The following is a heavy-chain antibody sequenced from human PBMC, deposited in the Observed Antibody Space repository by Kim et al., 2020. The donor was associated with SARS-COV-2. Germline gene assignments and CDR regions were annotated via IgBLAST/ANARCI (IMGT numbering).Heavy chain of an antibody. CDR3: ARGPGSGPLW. Sequence: GGSLRLSCAASGFTFSDYNMNWVRQAPGKGLEWISYISTSSSTIYYADSVKGRFTISRDNAKNSLYLQMNSLRADDTAIYYCARGPGSGPLWWGQGTLVTVSS. CDR2: ISTSSSTI. V-gene: IGHV3-48*04. J-gene: IGHJ4*02. CDR1: GFTFSDYN. D-gene: IGHD3-10*01.